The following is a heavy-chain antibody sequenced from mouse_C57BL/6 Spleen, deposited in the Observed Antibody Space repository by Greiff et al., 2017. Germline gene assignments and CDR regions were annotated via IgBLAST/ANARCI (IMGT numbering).Heavy chain of an antibody. Sequence: QVQLQQSGTELVKPGASVKLSCKASGYTFTSYWMHWVKQRPGQGLEWIGNINPSNGGTNYNEKFKSKATLTVDQSSSTAYMQLSSLTSEDSAVYYCASYYGSSWEAFDYWGQGTTLTVSS. J-gene: IGHJ2*01. CDR2: INPSNGGT. CDR1: GYTFTSYW. CDR3: ASYYGSSWEAFDY. D-gene: IGHD1-1*01. V-gene: IGHV1-53*01.